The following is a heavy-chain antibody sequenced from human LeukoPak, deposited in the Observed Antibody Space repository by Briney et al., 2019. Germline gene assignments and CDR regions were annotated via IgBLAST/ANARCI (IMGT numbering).Heavy chain of an antibody. Sequence: GGSLKLSCAASGHSFSKFDMSWARQAPGKGLEWVSRISASGGSTYYADSVKGRFTISRDNSKNTLYLQMYSLRAEDAAVYYCASQLLSYYYYGMDVWGQGTTVTVSS. D-gene: IGHD2-2*01. CDR1: GHSFSKFD. CDR3: ASQLLSYYYYGMDV. CDR2: ISASGGST. J-gene: IGHJ6*02. V-gene: IGHV3-23*01.